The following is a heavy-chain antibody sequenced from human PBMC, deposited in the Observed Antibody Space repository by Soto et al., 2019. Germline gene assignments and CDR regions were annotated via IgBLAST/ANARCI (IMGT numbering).Heavy chain of an antibody. J-gene: IGHJ5*02. D-gene: IGHD6-13*01. CDR1: GGSISSGGYS. Sequence: QLQLQESGSGLVKPSQTLSLTCAVSGGSISSGGYSWSWIRQPPGKGLEWIGYIYHSGSTYYNPSLKSRVTISVDRSKNQFSLKLSSVTAADTAVYYCARAAVGTFDPRLNWFDPWGQGTLVTVSS. CDR2: IYHSGST. CDR3: ARAAVGTFDPRLNWFDP. V-gene: IGHV4-30-2*01.